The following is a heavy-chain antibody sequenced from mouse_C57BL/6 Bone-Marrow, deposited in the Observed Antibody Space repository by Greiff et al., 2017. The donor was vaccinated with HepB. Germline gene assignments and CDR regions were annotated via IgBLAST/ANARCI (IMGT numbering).Heavy chain of an antibody. V-gene: IGHV5-17*01. CDR2: ISSGSSTI. Sequence: EVQGVESGGGLVKPGGSLKLSCAASGFTFSDYGMHWVRQAPEKGLEWVAYISSGSSTIYYADTVKGRFTISRDNAKNTLFLQMTSLSSEDTAMYYCARGYYGSSPYWYFDVWGTGTTVTVSS. J-gene: IGHJ1*03. CDR3: ARGYYGSSPYWYFDV. D-gene: IGHD1-1*01. CDR1: GFTFSDYG.